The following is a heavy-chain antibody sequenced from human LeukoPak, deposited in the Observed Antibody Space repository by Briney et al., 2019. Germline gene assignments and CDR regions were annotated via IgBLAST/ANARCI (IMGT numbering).Heavy chain of an antibody. CDR1: GFIFSNYE. J-gene: IGHJ4*02. D-gene: IGHD1-1*01. CDR3: ARDPGLLVTGTNFDY. Sequence: GGSLRLSCAASGFIFSNYEMNWLRQAPGKRLEWISYISVSTNNIYYADSVKGRFFISRDNAKNSLYLQMNGLRAEDTAVYYCARDPGLLVTGTNFDYCGQGTLVTVSS. CDR2: ISVSTNNI. V-gene: IGHV3-48*03.